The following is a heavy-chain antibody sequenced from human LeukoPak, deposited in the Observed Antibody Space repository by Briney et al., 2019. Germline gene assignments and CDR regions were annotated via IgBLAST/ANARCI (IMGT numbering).Heavy chain of an antibody. CDR1: GFTFSSYE. V-gene: IGHV3-48*03. J-gene: IGHJ4*02. CDR2: TSSSGSTI. Sequence: GGSLRLSCAASGFTFSSYEMNWVRQAPGKGLEWVSYTSSSGSTIYYADSVKGRFTISRDNAKNSLSLQMNSLRAEDTAVYFCARYYYDSSGYYYFDYWGQGTLVTVSS. CDR3: ARYYYDSSGYYYFDY. D-gene: IGHD3-22*01.